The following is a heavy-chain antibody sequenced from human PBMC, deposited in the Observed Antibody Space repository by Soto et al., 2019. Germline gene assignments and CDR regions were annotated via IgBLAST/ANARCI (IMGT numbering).Heavy chain of an antibody. J-gene: IGHJ4*02. CDR2: ISWNSGSI. CDR1: GFTFDDYA. CDR3: AKDSSSSVPTYFDY. D-gene: IGHD6-6*01. Sequence: EVQLVESGGGLVQPGRSLRLSCAASGFTFDDYAMHWVRQAPGKGLEWVSGISWNSGSIGYADSVQGRFTISRDNAKNALYLQMNSLRAEDTALYYCAKDSSSSVPTYFDYWGQGTLVPVSS. V-gene: IGHV3-9*01.